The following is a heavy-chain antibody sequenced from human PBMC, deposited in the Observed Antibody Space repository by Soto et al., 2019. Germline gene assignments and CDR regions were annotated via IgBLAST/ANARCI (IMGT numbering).Heavy chain of an antibody. CDR2: ISSSSSTI. J-gene: IGHJ4*02. Sequence: EVQLVESGGGLVQPGGSLRLSCAASGFTFSSYSMNWVRQSPGKGLEWVSYISSSSSTIYYADSVKGRFTISRDNAKNSLYLQMTSLRDEDTAVYYCARDPYYCSSTSCYASGFDYWGQGTLVTVSS. CDR1: GFTFSSYS. CDR3: ARDPYYCSSTSCYASGFDY. V-gene: IGHV3-48*02. D-gene: IGHD2-2*01.